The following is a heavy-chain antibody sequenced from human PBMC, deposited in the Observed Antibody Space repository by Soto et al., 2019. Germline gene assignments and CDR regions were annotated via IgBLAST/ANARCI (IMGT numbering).Heavy chain of an antibody. D-gene: IGHD3-10*01. J-gene: IGHJ3*02. Sequence: AGESLKISCKGSGYSFTSYWISWVRQMPGKGLEWMGRIDPSDSYTNYSPSFQGHVTISADKSISTAYLQWSSLKASDTAMYYCARLPDYYGSGSYPRGAFDIWGQGTMVTVS. CDR3: ARLPDYYGSGSYPRGAFDI. V-gene: IGHV5-10-1*01. CDR1: GYSFTSYW. CDR2: IDPSDSYT.